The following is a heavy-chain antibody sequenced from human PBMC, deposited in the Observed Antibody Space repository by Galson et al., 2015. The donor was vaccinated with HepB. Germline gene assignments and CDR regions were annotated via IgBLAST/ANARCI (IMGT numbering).Heavy chain of an antibody. CDR2: INAGNGNT. CDR3: ARDSHDYGDYPIDY. V-gene: IGHV1-3*01. CDR1: GYTFTSYA. J-gene: IGHJ4*02. D-gene: IGHD4-17*01. Sequence: SVKVSCKASGYTFTSYAMHWVRQAPGQRLEWMGWINAGNGNTKYSQKFQGRVTITRDTSASTAYMELSSLRSEDTAVYYCARDSHDYGDYPIDYWGQGTPVTVSS.